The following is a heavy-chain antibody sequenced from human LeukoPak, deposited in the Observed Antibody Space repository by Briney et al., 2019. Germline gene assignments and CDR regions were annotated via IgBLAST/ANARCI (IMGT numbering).Heavy chain of an antibody. Sequence: PGGSLRLSCAASGFTFSSYWMSWVRQAPGKGLEWVANIKQDGSEKYYVDSVKGRFTISRDNAKNSLYLQMNSLRAEDTAVYYCARRLPFRNDYGTLRFDYWGQGTLVTVSS. CDR2: IKQDGSEK. J-gene: IGHJ4*02. CDR1: GFTFSSYW. CDR3: ARRLPFRNDYGTLRFDY. V-gene: IGHV3-7*01. D-gene: IGHD4-17*01.